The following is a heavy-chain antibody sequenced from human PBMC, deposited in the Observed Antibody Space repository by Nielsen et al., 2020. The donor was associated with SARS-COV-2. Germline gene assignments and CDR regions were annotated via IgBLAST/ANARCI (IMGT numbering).Heavy chain of an antibody. V-gene: IGHV3-21*01. J-gene: IGHJ6*02. CDR3: ASRWAYCTNGVCYSYYGMDV. CDR1: GFTFSNAW. Sequence: GSLRLSCAASGFTFSNAWMSWVRQAPGKGLEWVSSISSSSSYIYYADSVKGRFTISRDNAKNSLYLQMNSLRAEDTAVYYCASRWAYCTNGVCYSYYGMDVWGQGTTVTVSS. D-gene: IGHD2-8*01. CDR2: ISSSSSYI.